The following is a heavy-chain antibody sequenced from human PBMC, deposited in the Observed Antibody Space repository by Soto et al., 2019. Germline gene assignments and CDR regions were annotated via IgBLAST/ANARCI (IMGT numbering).Heavy chain of an antibody. CDR2: VTATAESA. CDR1: GFNFDAYA. Sequence: PGGSLRLSCTPFGFNFDAYAMSWVRQAPGKGLEWVSAVTATAESACYTDSVRGRFIITRDNSDNMLCLQMSSLRVEDTAIYFCARGRYYDSPQDLWGRGTQVTVSS. CDR3: ARGRYYDSPQDL. D-gene: IGHD3-10*01. J-gene: IGHJ5*02. V-gene: IGHV3-23*01.